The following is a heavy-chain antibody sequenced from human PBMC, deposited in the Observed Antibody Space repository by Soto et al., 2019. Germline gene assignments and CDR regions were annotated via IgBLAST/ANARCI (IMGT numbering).Heavy chain of an antibody. J-gene: IGHJ4*02. CDR3: ARDLGGYSDIDY. Sequence: PSETLSLTCTVSGGTVSSGSYYWIWIRQPPGKGLEWIGYIYYSGSTNYNPSLKSRVTISVDTSKNQFSLKLSSVTAADTAVYYCARDLGGYSDIDYWGQGTLVTVSS. V-gene: IGHV4-61*01. CDR2: IYYSGST. CDR1: GGTVSSGSYY. D-gene: IGHD5-18*01.